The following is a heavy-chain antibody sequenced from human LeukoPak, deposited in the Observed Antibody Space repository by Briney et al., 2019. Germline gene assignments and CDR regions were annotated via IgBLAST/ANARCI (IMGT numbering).Heavy chain of an antibody. V-gene: IGHV1-2*02. J-gene: IGHJ5*02. CDR1: GYTFTGYY. CDR2: INPNSGGT. Sequence: GASVKVSCKSSGYTFTGYYMHWVRQAPGQGLEWMGWINPNSGGTNYAQKFQGRVTITRDTSISTAYMELSRLRSDDTAVYYCARASHELLWIVSYWFDPWGQGTLVTVSS. D-gene: IGHD2-2*01. CDR3: ARASHELLWIVSYWFDP.